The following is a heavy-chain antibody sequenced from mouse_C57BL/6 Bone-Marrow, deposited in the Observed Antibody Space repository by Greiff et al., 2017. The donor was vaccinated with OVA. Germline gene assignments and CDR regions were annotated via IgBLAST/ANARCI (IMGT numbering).Heavy chain of an antibody. CDR2: ISDGGSYT. CDR1: GFPFSSYA. Sequence: DVKLVESGGGLVKPGGCLKLSCAASGFPFSSYAMSWVRQTPEKRLEWVATISDGGSYTYYPDNVKGRFTISRDNAKNNLYLQMSHLKSEDTAMYYCARGGIYYAYWGQGTLVTVSA. J-gene: IGHJ3*01. D-gene: IGHD2-1*01. V-gene: IGHV5-4*03. CDR3: ARGGIYYAY.